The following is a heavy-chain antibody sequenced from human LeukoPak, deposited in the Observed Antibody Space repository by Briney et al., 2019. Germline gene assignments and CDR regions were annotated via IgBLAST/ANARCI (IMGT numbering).Heavy chain of an antibody. CDR3: ARLGSSSWYAGWFDP. J-gene: IGHJ5*02. D-gene: IGHD6-13*01. CDR1: GGSISSYY. CDR2: IYTSGST. V-gene: IGHV4-4*07. Sequence: SETLSLTCTVSGGSISSYYWSWIRQPAGKGLEWIGRIYTSGSTNYNPSLKSRVTMSVDTSKNQFSLKLSSVTAADTAVYYCARLGSSSWYAGWFDPWGQGTLVTVSS.